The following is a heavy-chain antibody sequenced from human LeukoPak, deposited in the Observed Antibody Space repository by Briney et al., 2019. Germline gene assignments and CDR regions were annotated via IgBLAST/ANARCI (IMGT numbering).Heavy chain of an antibody. D-gene: IGHD3-22*01. Sequence: ASVKVSRKASGGTFSSYAISWVRQAPGQGLEWMGGIIPIFGTANYAQKFQGRVTITTDESTSTAYMELSSLRSEDTAVYYCARVPTTYYYDSSGYYNHYWGQGTLVTVSS. CDR2: IIPIFGTA. CDR3: ARVPTTYYYDSSGYYNHY. J-gene: IGHJ4*02. CDR1: GGTFSSYA. V-gene: IGHV1-69*05.